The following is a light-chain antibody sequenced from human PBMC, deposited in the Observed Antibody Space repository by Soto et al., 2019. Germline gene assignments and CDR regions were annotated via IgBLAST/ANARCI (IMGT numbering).Light chain of an antibody. CDR1: QKIITY. V-gene: IGKV1-39*01. CDR2: AAS. Sequence: DIQMTQSPSSLSASVGDRVTITCRASQKIITYLNWYQQTPGKAPNLLIFAASKLHSGVPSRFTGSGSGTDFTLPISSLQPEDSATYYCQQSYSVPYTFGQGTKLEIK. CDR3: QQSYSVPYT. J-gene: IGKJ2*01.